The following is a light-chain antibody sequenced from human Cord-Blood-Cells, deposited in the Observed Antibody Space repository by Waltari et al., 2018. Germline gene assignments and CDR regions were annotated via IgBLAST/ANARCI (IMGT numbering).Light chain of an antibody. Sequence: EMVLTQSPGTLSLSPGERATPSCRASQTISSSYLAWYQQKPGQAPRLLIYGASSSATGIPDRFSGSGSGTDFTLTISRLEPEDFAVYYCQQYGSSPFTFGPGTKVDIK. CDR2: GAS. V-gene: IGKV3-20*01. CDR3: QQYGSSPFT. CDR1: QTISSSY. J-gene: IGKJ3*01.